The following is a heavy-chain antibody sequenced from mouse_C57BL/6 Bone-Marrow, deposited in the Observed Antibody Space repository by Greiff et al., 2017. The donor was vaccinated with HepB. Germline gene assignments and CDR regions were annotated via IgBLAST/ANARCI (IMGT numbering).Heavy chain of an antibody. D-gene: IGHD2-1*01. V-gene: IGHV1-15*01. CDR3: TRRDLLWDY. Sequence: QVHVKQSGAELVRPGASVTLSCKASDYTFTDYEMHWVKQTPVHGLEWIGAIDPETGGTAYNQKFKGKAILTADKSSSTAYMELRSLTAEDSAVYYCTRRDLLWDYWGQGTTLTVSS. J-gene: IGHJ2*01. CDR2: IDPETGGT. CDR1: DYTFTDYE.